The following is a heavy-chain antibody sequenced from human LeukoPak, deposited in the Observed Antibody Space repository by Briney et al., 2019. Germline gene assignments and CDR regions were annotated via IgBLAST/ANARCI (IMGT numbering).Heavy chain of an antibody. D-gene: IGHD4-17*01. CDR3: AKGPRMTTVTNYFDY. J-gene: IGHJ4*02. CDR1: RFTFSSYA. CDR2: ISGSGGST. V-gene: IGHV3-23*01. Sequence: PGGSLRLSCAASRFTFSSYAMSWVRQAPGKGLEWVSAISGSGGSTYYADSVKGRFTISRDNSKNTLYLQMNSLRAEDTAVYYCAKGPRMTTVTNYFDYWGQGTLVTVSS.